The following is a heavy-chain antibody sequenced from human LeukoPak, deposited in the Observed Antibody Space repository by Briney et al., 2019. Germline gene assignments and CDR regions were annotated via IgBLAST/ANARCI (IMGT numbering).Heavy chain of an antibody. J-gene: IGHJ5*02. D-gene: IGHD6-19*01. CDR2: INPNSGGT. CDR1: GYTFTGYY. CDR3: ARGYGIAVARVDP. Sequence: ASVKVSCKASGYTFTGYYMHWERQAPGQGLELMGLINPNSGGTNYAQKFQGRVTMTRDTSISTAYMELSRLRSDDTAVYYCARGYGIAVARVDPWGQGTLVTVSS. V-gene: IGHV1-2*02.